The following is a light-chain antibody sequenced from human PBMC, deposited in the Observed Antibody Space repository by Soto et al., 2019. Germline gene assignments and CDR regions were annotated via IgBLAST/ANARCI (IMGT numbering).Light chain of an antibody. CDR2: GPS. CDR3: QQYNNWPPGT. CDR1: QSVSAN. V-gene: IGKV3-15*01. J-gene: IGKJ2*02. Sequence: EIGMTQSPATLSVSPGERATLSCRASQSVSANLAWYQQKPGQAPRLLIYGPSTRATGIPARLSGSGSGTEFTLTISSLQSEYFAVYYCQQYNNWPPGTFGQGTKLAI.